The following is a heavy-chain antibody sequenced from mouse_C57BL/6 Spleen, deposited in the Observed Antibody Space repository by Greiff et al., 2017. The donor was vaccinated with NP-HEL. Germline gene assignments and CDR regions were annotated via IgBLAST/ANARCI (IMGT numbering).Heavy chain of an antibody. CDR2: IYPRSGNT. J-gene: IGHJ1*03. CDR1: GYTFTSYG. D-gene: IGHD1-1*01. Sequence: VQLVESGAELARPGASVKLSCKASGYTFTSYGISWVKQRTGQGLEWIGEIYPRSGNTYYNEKFKGKATLTADKSSSTAYMELRSLTSEDSAVYFCARSGGSSLWYFDVWGTGTTVTVSS. V-gene: IGHV1-81*01. CDR3: ARSGGSSLWYFDV.